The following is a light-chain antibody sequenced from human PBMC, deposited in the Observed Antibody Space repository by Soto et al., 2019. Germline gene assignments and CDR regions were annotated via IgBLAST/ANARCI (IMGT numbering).Light chain of an antibody. V-gene: IGKV3-20*01. Sequence: DIVLTQSPGTLSLSPGERATLSCTASHSLSSKSLVWYQQKSGQTPRVLIYDASSRATGIPDRFSGSGSGTDFTLTISRLEPEDSAVYFCQQYDTSPPFGQGTNVEIK. J-gene: IGKJ1*01. CDR3: QQYDTSPP. CDR2: DAS. CDR1: HSLSSKS.